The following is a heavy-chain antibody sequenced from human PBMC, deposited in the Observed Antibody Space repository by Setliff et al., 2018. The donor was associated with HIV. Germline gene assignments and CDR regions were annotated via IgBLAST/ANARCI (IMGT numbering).Heavy chain of an antibody. V-gene: IGHV4-39*01. J-gene: IGHJ6*03. CDR2: VYFLGNR. CDR1: GASILSSGGYF. Sequence: ETLSLTCTVSGASILSSGGYFWGWIRQPPGRGLEWLGTVYFLGNRYFNPSLKSQVTISIDTSKQQLSLKLRSVTAADTAVYFCVNTGYDGDYYYYYMDVWGKGTTVTVSS. CDR3: VNTGYDGDYYYYYMDV. D-gene: IGHD3-9*01.